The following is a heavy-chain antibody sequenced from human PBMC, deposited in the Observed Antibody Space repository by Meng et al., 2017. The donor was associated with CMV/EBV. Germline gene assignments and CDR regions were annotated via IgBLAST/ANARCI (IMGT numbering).Heavy chain of an antibody. D-gene: IGHD4-23*01. Sequence: SETLSLTYTVSGGSVSSGSYYWSWIRQPPGMGLVWIGYIYYSGSTNYNPSLKSRVTISADTSKNQFSLKLSSVTAADTAVYYCERGRLGYGGNSEDWFDPWGQGTLVTVSS. CDR2: IYYSGST. CDR1: GGSVSSGSYY. J-gene: IGHJ5*02. V-gene: IGHV4-61*01. CDR3: ERGRLGYGGNSEDWFDP.